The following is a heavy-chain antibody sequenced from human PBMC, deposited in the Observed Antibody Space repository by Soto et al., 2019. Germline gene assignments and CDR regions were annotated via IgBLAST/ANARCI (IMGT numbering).Heavy chain of an antibody. J-gene: IGHJ4*02. CDR2: IRSKAYGGTT. CDR3: TRVDSNLVRGPLTFDY. CDR1: GFTFGDYA. D-gene: IGHD3-10*01. Sequence: PGGSLRLSCTASGFTFGDYAMSWFRQAPGKGLEWVGFIRSKAYGGTTEYAASVKGRFTISRDDSKSIAYLQMNSLKTEDTAVYYCTRVDSNLVRGPLTFDYWGQGTLVTVSS. V-gene: IGHV3-49*03.